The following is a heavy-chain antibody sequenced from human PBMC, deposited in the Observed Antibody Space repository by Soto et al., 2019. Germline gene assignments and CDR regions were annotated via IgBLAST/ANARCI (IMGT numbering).Heavy chain of an antibody. CDR2: IIPILGIA. CDR3: AREFSVQLERGSNYYYYYMDV. V-gene: IGHV1-69*08. J-gene: IGHJ6*03. CDR1: GGTFSSYT. D-gene: IGHD1-1*01. Sequence: QVQLVQSGAEVKKPGSSVKVSCKASGGTFSSYTISWVRQAPGQGLEWMGRIIPILGIANYAQKFQGRVTITADKSTSTAYMELSSLRSEDTAVYYCAREFSVQLERGSNYYYYYMDVWGKGTTVTVSS.